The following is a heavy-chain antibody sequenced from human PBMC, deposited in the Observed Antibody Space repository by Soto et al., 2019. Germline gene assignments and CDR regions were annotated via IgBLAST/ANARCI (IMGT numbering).Heavy chain of an antibody. Sequence: QLQLQESGPGLVKPSETLSLTCTVSGGSISSSSYYWGWIRQPPGKGLAWIGSIYYSGSTYSNPSLKSRVTISVDTSKTLVSLKLSSVTAADTAVYYCATLIAAAGTYYYGMDVWGQGTTVTVSS. CDR3: ATLIAAAGTYYYGMDV. CDR1: GGSISSSSYY. J-gene: IGHJ6*02. CDR2: IYYSGST. D-gene: IGHD6-13*01. V-gene: IGHV4-39*01.